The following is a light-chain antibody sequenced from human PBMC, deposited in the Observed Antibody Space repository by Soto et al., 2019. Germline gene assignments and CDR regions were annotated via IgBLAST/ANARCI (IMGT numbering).Light chain of an antibody. J-gene: IGLJ3*02. CDR1: SSDIGGYKS. CDR2: DVT. Sequence: QSALTQPASVSGSPGQSITISCTGTSSDIGGYKSVSWYQQHPGKAPKLIIYDVTNRPSGISHRFSGSRSGNTASLTVSGLLADDEAHYYCSSYTLSDTLLFGGGTKVTVL. CDR3: SSYTLSDTLL. V-gene: IGLV2-14*03.